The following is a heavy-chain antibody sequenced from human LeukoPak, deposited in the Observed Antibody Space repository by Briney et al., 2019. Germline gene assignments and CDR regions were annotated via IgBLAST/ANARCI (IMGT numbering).Heavy chain of an antibody. V-gene: IGHV4-59*01. CDR2: IYHSGRT. CDR1: GGSISNYY. D-gene: IGHD3-10*01. Sequence: SETLSLTCTVSGGSISNYYWSWIRQPPGKGLEWIGNIYHSGRTNYNPSLKSRVTISIDTSNNQFSLNLRFVTAADTAVYYCARCTLATEDRGSGMDVWGQGTKVTVSS. CDR3: ARCTLATEDRGSGMDV. J-gene: IGHJ6*02.